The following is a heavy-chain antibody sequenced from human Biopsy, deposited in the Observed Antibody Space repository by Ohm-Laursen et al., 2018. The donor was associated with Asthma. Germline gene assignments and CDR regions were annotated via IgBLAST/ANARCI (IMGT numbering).Heavy chain of an antibody. CDR1: GLSSSAYY. J-gene: IGHJ6*02. CDR2: SDHRGNT. CDR3: ARGPEWSGLDI. Sequence: VTLSLTCCMYGLSSSAYYWTWIRQTPGKGLEWIGESDHRGNTNTNATLKRRVTISKAKTDNESSLKMKSVTAADTAIYYCARGPEWSGLDIWGQGTTVTASS. D-gene: IGHD3-3*01. V-gene: IGHV4-34*01.